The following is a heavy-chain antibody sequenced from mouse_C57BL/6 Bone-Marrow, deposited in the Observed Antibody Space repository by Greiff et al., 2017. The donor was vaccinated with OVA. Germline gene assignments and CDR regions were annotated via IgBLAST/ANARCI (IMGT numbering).Heavy chain of an antibody. D-gene: IGHD2-4*01. J-gene: IGHJ1*03. V-gene: IGHV7-3*01. CDR3: ARSFYDYDGYWYFDV. CDR1: GFTFTDYY. Sequence: EVKLVESGGGLVQPGGSLSLSCAASGFTFTDYYMSWVRQPPGKALEWLGFIRNKANGYTTEYSASVKGRFTISRDNSQSILYLQMNALRAEDSATYYCARSFYDYDGYWYFDVWGTGTTVTVSS. CDR2: IRNKANGYTT.